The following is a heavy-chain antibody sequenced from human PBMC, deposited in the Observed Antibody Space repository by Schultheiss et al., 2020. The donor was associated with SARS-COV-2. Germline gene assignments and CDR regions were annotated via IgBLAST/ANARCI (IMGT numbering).Heavy chain of an antibody. CDR1: GFTFSTFA. V-gene: IGHV3-30-3*01. CDR3: ARDLPPHDY. CDR2: ISYDSTNI. Sequence: GGSLRLSCAASGFTFSTFAMRWVRQAPGKGLEWLTLISYDSTNIHYADSVKGRFTISRDNSKNTLYLQMNSLRPEDTAIYYCARDLPPHDYWGQGTLVTVSS. J-gene: IGHJ4*02.